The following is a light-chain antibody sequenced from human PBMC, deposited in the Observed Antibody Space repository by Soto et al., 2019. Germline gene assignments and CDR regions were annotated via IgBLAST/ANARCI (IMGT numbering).Light chain of an antibody. J-gene: IGKJ4*01. CDR2: AAS. V-gene: IGKV1-39*01. Sequence: DLQMTQSPSSLSASVGDRVTITCRASQSISSYLNWYQQIPGKAPKLLIYAASSLQSGVPSRFSGSGSGTDFTLTISSLQPEDFATYYCQQSYSTPLTFGGGTKVEIK. CDR1: QSISSY. CDR3: QQSYSTPLT.